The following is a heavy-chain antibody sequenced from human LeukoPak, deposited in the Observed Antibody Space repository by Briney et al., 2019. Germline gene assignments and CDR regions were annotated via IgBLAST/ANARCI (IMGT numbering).Heavy chain of an antibody. D-gene: IGHD6-19*01. Sequence: SETLSLTCTVSSASISSYYWSWIRQPPGKGLGWIGYIYYTGSTNYNPSLKSRVTISVDTSNNQFSLKLNSVTAADTAVYYCATAENSSGWFGYWGQGTLVTVSS. V-gene: IGHV4-59*08. CDR1: SASISSYY. J-gene: IGHJ4*02. CDR3: ATAENSSGWFGY. CDR2: IYYTGST.